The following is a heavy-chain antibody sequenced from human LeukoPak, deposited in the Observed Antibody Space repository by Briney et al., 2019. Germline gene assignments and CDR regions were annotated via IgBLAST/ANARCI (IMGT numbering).Heavy chain of an antibody. J-gene: IGHJ6*03. Sequence: GGSLRLSCAASGFTFSSYEMNWVRQAPGKGLEWVSYISSSGSTIYYADSVKGRFTISRDNSKNTLHLQMNSLRAEDTAVYYCAKPSSGSLYYYYMDVWGKGTTVTVSS. CDR1: GFTFSSYE. D-gene: IGHD5-12*01. CDR2: ISSSGSTI. V-gene: IGHV3-48*03. CDR3: AKPSSGSLYYYYMDV.